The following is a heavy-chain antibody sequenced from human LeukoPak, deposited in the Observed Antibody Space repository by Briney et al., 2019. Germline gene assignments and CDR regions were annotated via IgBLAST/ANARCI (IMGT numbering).Heavy chain of an antibody. CDR2: INPNSGGT. D-gene: IGHD3-22*01. CDR3: AREDYDSSGYYRGGYNWFDP. V-gene: IGHV1-2*06. Sequence: ASVKVSCKASGYTFTSYAMHWVRQAPGQGLEWMGRINPNSGGTNYAQKFQGRVTMTRDTSISTAYMELSRLRSDDTAVYYCAREDYDSSGYYRGGYNWFDPWGQGTLVTVSS. J-gene: IGHJ5*02. CDR1: GYTFTSYA.